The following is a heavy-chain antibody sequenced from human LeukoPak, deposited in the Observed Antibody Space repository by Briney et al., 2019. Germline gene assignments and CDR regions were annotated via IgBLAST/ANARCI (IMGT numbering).Heavy chain of an antibody. V-gene: IGHV3-21*01. CDR2: ISSSSSYI. D-gene: IGHD3-9*01. J-gene: IGHJ6*02. CDR3: ARAYYDILTATTYGMDV. Sequence: PGGSLRLSCAASGFTFSSYAMNWVRQAPGKGPEWVSSISSSSSYIYYADSVKGRFTISRDNAKNSLYLQMNSLRAEDTAVYYCARAYYDILTATTYGMDVWGQGTTVTVSS. CDR1: GFTFSSYA.